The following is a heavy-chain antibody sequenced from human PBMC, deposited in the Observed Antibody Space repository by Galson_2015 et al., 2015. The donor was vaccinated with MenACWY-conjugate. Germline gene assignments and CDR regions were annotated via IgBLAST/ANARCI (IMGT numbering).Heavy chain of an antibody. V-gene: IGHV3-23*01. CDR2: ISGSGATT. Sequence: SLRLSCAASGFTFSTYAMSWVRQAPGKGLEWVSAISGSGATTYYADSVRGRFTISRDNSKSTPYLQMNSLRAEDTALYYCTSLWGSYRYFDYWGQGTLVTVSS. CDR3: TSLWGSYRYFDY. CDR1: GFTFSTYA. D-gene: IGHD3-16*02. J-gene: IGHJ4*02.